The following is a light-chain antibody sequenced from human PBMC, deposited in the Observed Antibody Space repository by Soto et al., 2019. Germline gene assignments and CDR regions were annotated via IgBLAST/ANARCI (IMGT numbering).Light chain of an antibody. CDR2: DAS. J-gene: IGKJ4*01. V-gene: IGKV3-20*01. Sequence: EFVLTQSPGTLSLSPGERTTLSCRASQTVRNNYLAWYQQKPGQAPTLLIYDASNRATGIPDRFSGGGSGTDFTLTISRLEPEYFAVYYCQQFASYPLTFGGGTKVEIK. CDR3: QQFASYPLT. CDR1: QTVRNNY.